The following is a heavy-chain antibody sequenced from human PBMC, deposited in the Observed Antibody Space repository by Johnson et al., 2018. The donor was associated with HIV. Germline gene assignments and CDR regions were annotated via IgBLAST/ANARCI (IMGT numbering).Heavy chain of an antibody. D-gene: IGHD5-18*01. Sequence: VQLVESGGGLVQPGGSLRLSCAASGFTFGSYAMNWVRQAPGKGLEWVSTISGSDASTYYADSVKGRFTISRDNAKNSLYLQINSLGAEDTAVYYCARDRGRLISYGLDAFDIWGQGTMVTVSS. CDR3: ARDRGRLISYGLDAFDI. CDR2: ISGSDAST. CDR1: GFTFGSYA. J-gene: IGHJ3*02. V-gene: IGHV3-23*04.